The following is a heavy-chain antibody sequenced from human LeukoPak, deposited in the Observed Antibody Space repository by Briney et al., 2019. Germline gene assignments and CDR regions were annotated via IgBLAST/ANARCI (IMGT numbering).Heavy chain of an antibody. CDR2: SIPIFGTA. CDR1: GGTFISYA. V-gene: IGHV1-69*13. Sequence: GASVKVSCKASGGTFISYAIRWGRQAPGQRLEWMGGSIPIFGTANYAQTFHGRVTITADESTSTAYMELSSLRSEDTAVYYCAREPNADSNFDYWGQGTLVTVSS. J-gene: IGHJ4*02. CDR3: AREPNADSNFDY.